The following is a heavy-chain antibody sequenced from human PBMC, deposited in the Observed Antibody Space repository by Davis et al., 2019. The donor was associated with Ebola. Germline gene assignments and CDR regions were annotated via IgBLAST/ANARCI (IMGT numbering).Heavy chain of an antibody. J-gene: IGHJ4*02. V-gene: IGHV5-51*01. CDR3: TRPYWSGGDDGGDY. Sequence: GGSLRLSCQGFGYNFTTSWIGWVRQKPGEGLEWMGTIYPADSDTRYSPSFQGQVTISADKSTNTAYLHWSSLQVSDSAMYYCTRPYWSGGDDGGDYWGRGTLITVSS. D-gene: IGHD3-3*01. CDR1: GYNFTTSW. CDR2: IYPADSDT.